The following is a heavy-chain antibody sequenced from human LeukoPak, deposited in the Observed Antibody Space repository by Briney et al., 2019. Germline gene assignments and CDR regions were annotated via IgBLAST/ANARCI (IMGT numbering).Heavy chain of an antibody. CDR3: ARDRSGSYPYYFDY. CDR1: GFTFSDYS. D-gene: IGHD1-26*01. Sequence: GGSLRLSCAASGFTFSDYSMNWVRQVPGKGLEWVSSISSRSVYIYYADSVRGRFTISRDNAKDSLYLQMDSLRAEDTAVYYCARDRSGSYPYYFDYWGQGGLVTVSS. V-gene: IGHV3-21*01. J-gene: IGHJ4*02. CDR2: ISSRSVYI.